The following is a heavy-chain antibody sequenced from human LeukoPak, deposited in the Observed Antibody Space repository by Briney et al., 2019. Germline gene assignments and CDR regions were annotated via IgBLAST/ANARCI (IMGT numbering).Heavy chain of an antibody. D-gene: IGHD2-21*02. CDR3: ASLAYCGGDCYSTDAFDI. CDR1: GGSISSYY. V-gene: IGHV4-4*07. J-gene: IGHJ3*02. CDR2: IYTSGST. Sequence: SETLSLTCTVSGGSISSYYWSWVRQPAGKGLEWIGRIYTSGSTNYNPSLRSRVTMSVDTSKNQFSLKLSSVTIADTAVYYCASLAYCGGDCYSTDAFDIWGQGTMVTVSS.